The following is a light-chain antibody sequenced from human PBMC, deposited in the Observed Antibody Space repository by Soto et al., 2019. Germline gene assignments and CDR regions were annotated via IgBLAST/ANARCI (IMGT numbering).Light chain of an antibody. CDR1: SSDVGGYNY. V-gene: IGLV2-14*01. J-gene: IGLJ1*01. CDR2: EVS. CDR3: SSYTNTTTLEV. Sequence: QSALTQPASVSGSPGQSITISCAGTSSDVGGYNYVSWYQQHPGKAPKLLLYEVSNRPSWVSDRFSGSKSANTASLTISGLQAEDEANYYCSSYTNTTTLEVLGHGTKVTVL.